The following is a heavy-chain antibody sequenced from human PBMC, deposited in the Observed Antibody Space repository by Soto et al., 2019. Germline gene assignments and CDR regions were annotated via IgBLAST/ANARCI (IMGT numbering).Heavy chain of an antibody. D-gene: IGHD1-20*01. CDR1: GFTFNSYA. J-gene: IGHJ4*02. V-gene: IGHV3-23*01. CDR3: AKEGRITGTENVVDS. CDR2: IGAGGGRA. Sequence: EVQLLESGGGLVLPGGSLRLSCAASGFTFNSYAMNWVRQAPQRGLEWVSAIGAGGGRAYYADSVKGRFTISRDNSKNTLFLQMDSLRPEDTAVYYCAKEGRITGTENVVDSWGQGTLVTVSS.